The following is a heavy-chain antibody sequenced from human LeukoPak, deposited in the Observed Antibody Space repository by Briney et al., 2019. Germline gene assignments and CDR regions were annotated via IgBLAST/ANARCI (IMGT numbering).Heavy chain of an antibody. D-gene: IGHD5-24*01. CDR1: GFTFSSYG. CDR2: IWYDGSNK. Sequence: GGSLRLSCAASGFTFSSYGMHWVRQAPGKGLEWVAVIWYDGSNKYYADSVKGRFTISRDNSKNTLYLQMNSLRAEDTAVYYCARSGMAIRNFDYWGQGTLVTVSS. CDR3: ARSGMAIRNFDY. J-gene: IGHJ4*02. V-gene: IGHV3-33*01.